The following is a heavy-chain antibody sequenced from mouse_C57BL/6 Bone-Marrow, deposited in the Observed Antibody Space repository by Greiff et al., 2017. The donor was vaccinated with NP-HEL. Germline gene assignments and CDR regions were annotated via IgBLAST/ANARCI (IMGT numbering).Heavy chain of an antibody. D-gene: IGHD1-1*01. CDR2: IHPNSGST. CDR3: ARGGYYVSSCEVAWFAD. Sequence: QVQLQQPGAELVKPGASVKLSCKASGYTFTSYWMHWVKQRPGQGLEWIGMIHPNSGSTNYNEKFKSKATLTVDKSSSTAYMQLSSLTSEDSAVYYCARGGYYVSSCEVAWFADWGQGTLVTVSA. CDR1: GYTFTSYW. J-gene: IGHJ3*01. V-gene: IGHV1-64*01.